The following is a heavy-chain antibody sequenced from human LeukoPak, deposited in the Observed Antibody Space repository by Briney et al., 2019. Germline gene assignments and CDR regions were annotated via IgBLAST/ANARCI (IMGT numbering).Heavy chain of an antibody. D-gene: IGHD5-18*01. Sequence: SETLSLTCTVSGGFISGSGHYWTWTRQHPGEGLEWLGFIHPGGTIYYNPPLSGRLTISADTSKNQMSLKLSSVTAADTAVYYCARGGDTAKGGDSWGQGTLVIVSS. CDR1: GGFISGSGHY. CDR2: IHPGGTI. CDR3: ARGGDTAKGGDS. V-gene: IGHV4-31*03. J-gene: IGHJ4*02.